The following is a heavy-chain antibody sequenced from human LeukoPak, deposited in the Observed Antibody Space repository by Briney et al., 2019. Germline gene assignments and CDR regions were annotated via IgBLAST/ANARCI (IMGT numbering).Heavy chain of an antibody. V-gene: IGHV3-21*01. CDR2: ISSSSSYI. D-gene: IGHD4-17*01. CDR3: GIPVTKDDYYYNMDV. Sequence: GGSLRLSCAASGFTFSSYSMNWDRQAPGKGLEWVSSISSSSSYIYYADSVKGRFTISRDNAKNSLYLQMNSLRAEDTAVYYCGIPVTKDDYYYNMDVWGQGTTVAVS. CDR1: GFTFSSYS. J-gene: IGHJ6*03.